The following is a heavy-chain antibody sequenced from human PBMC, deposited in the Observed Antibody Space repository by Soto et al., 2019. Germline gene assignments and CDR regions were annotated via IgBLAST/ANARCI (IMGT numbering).Heavy chain of an antibody. V-gene: IGHV3-49*04. Sequence: PGGSLRLSCTASGFTLGDYAMSWVRQAPGKGLEWVGFIRSKAYGGTTEYAASVKGRFTISRDDSKSIAYLQMNSLKTEDTAVYYCTRALYYDSSGSDSNWFDPWGQGTLVTVSS. CDR1: GFTLGDYA. J-gene: IGHJ5*02. D-gene: IGHD3-22*01. CDR2: IRSKAYGGTT. CDR3: TRALYYDSSGSDSNWFDP.